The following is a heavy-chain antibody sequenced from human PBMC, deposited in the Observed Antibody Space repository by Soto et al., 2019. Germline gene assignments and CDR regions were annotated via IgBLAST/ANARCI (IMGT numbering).Heavy chain of an antibody. CDR3: ARDEGGGYSSGWGNDAFDI. V-gene: IGHV1-18*01. CDR2: ISAYNGNT. Sequence: ASVKVSCKASGYTFTSYGIRWVQQAPGQGLEWMGWISAYNGNTNYAQKPQGSVTMTTDTSTSTAYMELRSMRSDDTAVYYCARDEGGGYSSGWGNDAFDIWGQGTMVTVSS. D-gene: IGHD6-19*01. CDR1: GYTFTSYG. J-gene: IGHJ3*02.